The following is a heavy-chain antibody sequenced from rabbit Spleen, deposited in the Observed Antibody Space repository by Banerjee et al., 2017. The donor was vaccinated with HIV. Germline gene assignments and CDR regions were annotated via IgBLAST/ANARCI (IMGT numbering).Heavy chain of an antibody. J-gene: IGHJ6*01. CDR1: GFSFSTNYY. V-gene: IGHV1S45*01. CDR3: ARDTGSSFSSYGMDL. CDR2: IYSSSAST. D-gene: IGHD8-1*01. Sequence: QEQLEESGGDLVQPEGSLTLTCTASGFSFSTNYYMCWVRQAPGKGLELIACIYSSSASTWYASWAKGRFTISKTSSTTVTLQMTSLTAADTATYFCARDTGSSFSSYGMDLWGQGTLVTVS.